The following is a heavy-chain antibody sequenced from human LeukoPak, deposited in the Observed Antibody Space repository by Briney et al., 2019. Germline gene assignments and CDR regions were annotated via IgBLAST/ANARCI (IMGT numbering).Heavy chain of an antibody. Sequence: ASVKVSCKASGGTFISYAISWVRQAPGQGLEWMGGIIPIFGTANYAQKFQGRVTITADESTSTAYMELSSLRSEDTAVYYCARDKRASGWPFDYWGQGTLVTVSS. CDR2: IIPIFGTA. CDR3: ARDKRASGWPFDY. J-gene: IGHJ4*02. V-gene: IGHV1-69*13. D-gene: IGHD6-19*01. CDR1: GGTFISYA.